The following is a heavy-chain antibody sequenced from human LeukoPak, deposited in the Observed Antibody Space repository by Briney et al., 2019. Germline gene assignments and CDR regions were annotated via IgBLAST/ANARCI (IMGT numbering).Heavy chain of an antibody. CDR1: GGSISSSSYY. Sequence: SETLSLTCTVSGGSISSSSYYWGWIRQPPGKGLEWIGSICYSGSTYYNPSLKSRVTISVDTSKNQFSLKLSSVTAADTAVYYCARPSSEIAAAGTAFDIWGQGTMVTVSS. J-gene: IGHJ3*02. CDR2: ICYSGST. D-gene: IGHD6-13*01. CDR3: ARPSSEIAAAGTAFDI. V-gene: IGHV4-39*01.